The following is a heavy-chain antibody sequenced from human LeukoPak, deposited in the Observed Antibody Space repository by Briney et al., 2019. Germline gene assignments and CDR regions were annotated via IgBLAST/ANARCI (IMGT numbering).Heavy chain of an antibody. CDR3: ARLAGYDFWSGYSYLHAEYFQH. Sequence: ALVTVSCKASGYTFTSYGISWVRQAPGQGLEWMGWISAYNGNTNYAQKLQGRVTMTTDSSTSTAYMELRSVRSDDTAVYYCARLAGYDFWSGYSYLHAEYFQHWGQGTLVTVSS. CDR2: ISAYNGNT. J-gene: IGHJ1*01. V-gene: IGHV1-18*01. D-gene: IGHD3-3*01. CDR1: GYTFTSYG.